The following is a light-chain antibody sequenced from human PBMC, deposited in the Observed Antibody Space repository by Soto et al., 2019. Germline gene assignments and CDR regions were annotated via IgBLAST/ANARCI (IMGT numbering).Light chain of an antibody. J-gene: IGKJ4*01. CDR1: QSVSRY. Sequence: IVLTQAPCTLSLSPGERATLSCRASQSVSRYLAWYQQKPGQAPRLLIYGASSRATGIPDRFSGSGSGTDFTLTISRLEPEDFAVYYCQQYGSSPRTFGGGTKVDI. CDR3: QQYGSSPRT. V-gene: IGKV3-20*01. CDR2: GAS.